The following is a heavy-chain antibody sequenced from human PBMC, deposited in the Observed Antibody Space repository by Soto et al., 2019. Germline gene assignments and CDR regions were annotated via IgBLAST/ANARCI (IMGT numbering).Heavy chain of an antibody. D-gene: IGHD1-20*01. CDR3: ARAGISPDRYYFDY. J-gene: IGHJ4*02. V-gene: IGHV4-31*03. Sequence: SETLSLTCTVSGGSISSGGYYWSRIRQHPGKGLEWIGYIYYSGSTYYNPSLKSRVTISVDTSKNQFSLKLSSVTAADTAVYYCARAGISPDRYYFDYWGQGTLVTVSS. CDR2: IYYSGST. CDR1: GGSISSGGYY.